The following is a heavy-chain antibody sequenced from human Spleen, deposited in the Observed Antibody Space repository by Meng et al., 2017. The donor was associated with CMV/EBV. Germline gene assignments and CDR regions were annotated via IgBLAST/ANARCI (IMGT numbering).Heavy chain of an antibody. CDR2: IYPGDSDT. CDR3: ARLPPATRGMDV. Sequence: GGSLRLSCKGSGYSITSYWIGWVRQMPGKGLEWMGIIYPGDSDTRYSPSFQGLVTMSVDKSTNTAYLQWSSLKASDTAMYYCARLPPATRGMDVWGQGTTVTVSS. D-gene: IGHD2-2*01. J-gene: IGHJ6*02. V-gene: IGHV5-51*01. CDR1: GYSITSYW.